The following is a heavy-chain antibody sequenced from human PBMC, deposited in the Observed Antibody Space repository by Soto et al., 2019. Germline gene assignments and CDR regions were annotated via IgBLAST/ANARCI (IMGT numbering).Heavy chain of an antibody. CDR2: IWSDGSKE. CDR1: GLPFSASG. Sequence: QVQLVESGGGVVQPGRSLRLSCAASGLPFSASGMHWVRQAPGKGLEWVAMIWSDGSKEYYADSVKGRFTITRDNSKNMVFRQMDSLRAEDTAVYYCARDKGTTCLDTWGQGNMVTVSS. D-gene: IGHD1-26*01. J-gene: IGHJ5*02. V-gene: IGHV3-33*01. CDR3: ARDKGTTCLDT.